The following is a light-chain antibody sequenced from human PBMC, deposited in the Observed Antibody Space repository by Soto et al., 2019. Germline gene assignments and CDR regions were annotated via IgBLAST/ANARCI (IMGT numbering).Light chain of an antibody. CDR3: QAWDSSSYV. CDR1: KLGDKY. Sequence: SYELTQPPSVSVSPGQTASITCSGDKLGDKYACWYQQKPGQSPVLVIYQDSKRPSGIXERFSGSNSGNTATLTISGTQAMDEADYYCQAWDSSSYVFGTGTKVTVL. V-gene: IGLV3-1*01. J-gene: IGLJ1*01. CDR2: QDS.